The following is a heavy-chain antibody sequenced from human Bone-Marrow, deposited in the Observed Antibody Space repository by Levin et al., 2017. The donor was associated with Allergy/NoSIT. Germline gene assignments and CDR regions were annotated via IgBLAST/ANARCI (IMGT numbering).Heavy chain of an antibody. CDR3: ARIRVEVPIVDYFDH. J-gene: IGHJ4*02. Sequence: KGLEYIGYISYSGITNYNPSLKSRLTISKDTSTNQFSLHLPSVTAADTAVYFCARIRVEVPIVDYFDHWGQGTLITVSS. D-gene: IGHD2-15*01. CDR2: ISYSGIT. V-gene: IGHV4-59*08.